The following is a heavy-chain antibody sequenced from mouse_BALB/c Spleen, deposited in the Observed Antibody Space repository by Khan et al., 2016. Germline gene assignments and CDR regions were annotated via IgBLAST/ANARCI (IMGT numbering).Heavy chain of an antibody. CDR3: ARGPTATRYFDV. Sequence: EVQLQESGPGLVKPSQSLSLTCTVTGYSITSDYAWNWIRQFPGNKLEWMGYIKYSGSTTYNPSLKSRTSITRDTSKNQFFLQLKSVTTEDTATYYWARGPTATRYFDVWGAGTTVTVSS. CDR2: IKYSGST. V-gene: IGHV3-2*02. CDR1: GYSITSDYA. D-gene: IGHD1-2*01. J-gene: IGHJ1*01.